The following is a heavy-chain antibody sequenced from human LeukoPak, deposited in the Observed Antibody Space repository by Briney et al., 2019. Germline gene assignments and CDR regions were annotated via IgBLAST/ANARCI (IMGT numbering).Heavy chain of an antibody. D-gene: IGHD3-9*01. CDR3: AVGILTGYRFDY. CDR2: IYTSGST. CDR1: GGSISSGSYY. J-gene: IGHJ4*02. V-gene: IGHV4-61*02. Sequence: SETLSLTCTASGGSISSGSYYWSWIRQPAGKGLEWIGRIYTSGSTNYNPSLKSRVTISVDTSKNQFSLKLSSVTAADTAVYYCAVGILTGYRFDYWGQGTLVTVSS.